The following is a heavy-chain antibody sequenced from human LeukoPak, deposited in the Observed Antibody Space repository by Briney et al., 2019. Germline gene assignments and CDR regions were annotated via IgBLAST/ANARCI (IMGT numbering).Heavy chain of an antibody. V-gene: IGHV3-7*01. Sequence: GGSLRLSCAASGFTLSDTRMSWVRQVPGKGLEWVAASRRDGRETYYEDSVKGRFTISRDNVQNLLYLQMNSLRVGDTAMYYCAREAYYVWGTYRSFDYWGQGALSPSPQ. CDR1: GFTLSDTR. CDR2: SRRDGRET. CDR3: AREAYYVWGTYRSFDY. D-gene: IGHD3-16*02. J-gene: IGHJ4*02.